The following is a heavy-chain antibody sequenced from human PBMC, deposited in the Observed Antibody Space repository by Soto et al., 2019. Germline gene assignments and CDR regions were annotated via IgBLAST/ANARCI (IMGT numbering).Heavy chain of an antibody. J-gene: IGHJ4*02. Sequence: GGSLRLSCAASGFTFSSYWMHWVRQAPGKGLVWVSRINSDGGSTSYADSVKGRFTISRDNAKNTLYLQMNSLKSEDTAVYYCTRGPPDYWGQGTLVTVS. CDR1: GFTFSSYW. CDR2: INSDGGST. V-gene: IGHV3-74*01. CDR3: TRGPPDY.